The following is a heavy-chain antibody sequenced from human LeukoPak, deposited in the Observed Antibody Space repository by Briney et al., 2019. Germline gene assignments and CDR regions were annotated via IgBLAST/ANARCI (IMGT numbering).Heavy chain of an antibody. CDR1: GFTFSSYA. CDR3: AKVRTTMGRGSAVDY. V-gene: IGHV3-23*01. J-gene: IGHJ4*02. D-gene: IGHD3-10*01. Sequence: GGSLRLSCAASGFTFSSYAMSRVRQAPRKGLEWVSAICGSGGSTYYADSVKGRFTISRDNSKNTLYLQMNSLRAEDTAVYYCAKVRTTMGRGSAVDYWGQGTLVTVSS. CDR2: ICGSGGST.